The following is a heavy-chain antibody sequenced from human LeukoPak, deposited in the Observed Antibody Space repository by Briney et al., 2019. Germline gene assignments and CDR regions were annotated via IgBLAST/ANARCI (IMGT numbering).Heavy chain of an antibody. CDR1: GGSISSYY. Sequence: SETLSLTCTVSGGSISSYYWSWIRQPPGKGLEWIGYIYYSGSTNYNPSLNSRVTISVDTSKNQFSLKLSSVTAADTAVYYCARMGCSTSCYDYYYGMDVWGQGTTVTVSS. CDR2: IYYSGST. CDR3: ARMGCSTSCYDYYYGMDV. V-gene: IGHV4-59*08. D-gene: IGHD2-2*01. J-gene: IGHJ6*02.